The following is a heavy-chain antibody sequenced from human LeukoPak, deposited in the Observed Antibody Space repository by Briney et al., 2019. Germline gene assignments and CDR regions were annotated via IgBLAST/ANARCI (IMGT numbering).Heavy chain of an antibody. CDR1: GYSISSGYY. CDR3: ARDHVLWFGAYYYYYMDV. J-gene: IGHJ6*03. D-gene: IGHD3-10*01. Sequence: SETLSLTCTVSGYSISSGYYWGWIRQPAGKGLEWIGRIYTSGSTNYNPSLKSRVTMSVDTSKNQFSLKLSSVTAADTAVYYCARDHVLWFGAYYYYYMDVWGKGTTVTISS. V-gene: IGHV4-4*07. CDR2: IYTSGST.